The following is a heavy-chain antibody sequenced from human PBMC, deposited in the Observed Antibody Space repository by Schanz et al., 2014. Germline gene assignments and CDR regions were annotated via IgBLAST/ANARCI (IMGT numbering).Heavy chain of an antibody. CDR3: ARGRRYCSGGGCHYPYNYYGMDV. V-gene: IGHV4-34*01. CDR1: GGSVSGYF. CDR2: INYSGSA. Sequence: VQLQPWGAGRLRPAETLSLTCAVYGGSVSGYFWTWIRQSPRKGLEWIGEINYSGSAHYNPSLTSRLTISMDASKSQLSLKMKSVSAADAAVDYCARGRRYCSGGGCHYPYNYYGMDVWGQGTTVTVSS. J-gene: IGHJ6*02. D-gene: IGHD2-15*01.